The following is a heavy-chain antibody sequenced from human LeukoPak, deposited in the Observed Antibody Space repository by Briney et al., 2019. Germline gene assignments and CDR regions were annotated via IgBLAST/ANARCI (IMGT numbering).Heavy chain of an antibody. D-gene: IGHD4-23*01. CDR2: IYPGDSDT. CDR1: GYRFTSYW. V-gene: IGHV5-51*01. CDR3: ARHTNDYGGYGDY. J-gene: IGHJ4*02. Sequence: GEPLKISCKGSGYRFTSYWIGWVRQMPGKRLEWMGIIYPGDSDTRYSPSFQGQVTISADKSISAAYLQWSSLKASDTAMYYCARHTNDYGGYGDYWGQGTLVTVSS.